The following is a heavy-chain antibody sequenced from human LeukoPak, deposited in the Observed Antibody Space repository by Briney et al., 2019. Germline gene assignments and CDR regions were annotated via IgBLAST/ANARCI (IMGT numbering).Heavy chain of an antibody. CDR3: ARDRSIAAAGKSDY. CDR2: ISSSGSTI. D-gene: IGHD6-13*01. CDR1: GFTFSDYY. J-gene: IGHJ4*02. Sequence: GGSLRLSCAASGFTFSDYYMSWIRQAPGKGLEWVSYISSSGSTINYADSVKGRFTISRDNAKNSLYLQMNSLRAEDTAVYYCARDRSIAAAGKSDYWGQGTLVTVSS. V-gene: IGHV3-11*01.